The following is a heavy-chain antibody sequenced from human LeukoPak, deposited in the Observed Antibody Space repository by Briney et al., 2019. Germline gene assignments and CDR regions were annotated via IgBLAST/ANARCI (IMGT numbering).Heavy chain of an antibody. J-gene: IGHJ6*03. V-gene: IGHV3-53*01. CDR2: IYSGGST. CDR1: GFTVSSNY. D-gene: IGHD3-10*01. Sequence: GGSLRLSCAASGFTVSSNYMSWVRQAPGKGLEWVSVIYSGGSTYYADSVKGRFTISRDNSKNTLYLQMNSLRAEDTAVYYCAKTGPYYYYMDVWGKGTTVTVSS. CDR3: AKTGPYYYYMDV.